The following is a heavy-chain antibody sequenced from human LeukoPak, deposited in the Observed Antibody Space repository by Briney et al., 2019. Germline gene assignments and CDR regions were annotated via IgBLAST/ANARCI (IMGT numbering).Heavy chain of an antibody. CDR3: ASQRSVGATYAFDI. CDR1: GFTFSSYA. J-gene: IGHJ3*02. CDR2: ISGSGGST. D-gene: IGHD1-26*01. Sequence: GGSLRLSCAASGFTFSSYAMRWVRQAPGKGLEWVSAISGSGGSTYYADSVKGRFTISRDNSKNTLYLQMNSLRVEDTAVYYCASQRSVGATYAFDIWGQGTLVTVSS. V-gene: IGHV3-23*01.